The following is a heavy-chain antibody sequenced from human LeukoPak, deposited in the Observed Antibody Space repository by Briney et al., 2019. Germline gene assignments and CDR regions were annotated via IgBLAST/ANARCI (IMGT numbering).Heavy chain of an antibody. J-gene: IGHJ4*02. CDR2: IYYSGST. D-gene: IGHD1-26*01. CDR3: ARARRGSYPSGY. CDR1: GGSISSYY. V-gene: IGHV4-59*12. Sequence: SETLSLTCTVSGGSISSYYWSWIRQPPGKGLEWIGYIYYSGSTYYNPSLKSRVTISVDTSKNQFSLKLSSVTAADTAVYYCARARRGSYPSGYWGQGTLVTVSS.